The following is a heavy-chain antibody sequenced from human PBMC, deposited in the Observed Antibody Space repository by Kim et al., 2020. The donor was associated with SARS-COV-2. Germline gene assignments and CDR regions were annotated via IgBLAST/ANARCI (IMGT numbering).Heavy chain of an antibody. CDR3: AKDRTHSVAGTYWYFNR. CDR2: ISYDGSNK. CDR1: GFTFSSYG. V-gene: IGHV3-30*18. Sequence: GGSLRLSCAASGFTFSSYGMHWVRQAPGKGLEWVAVISYDGSNKYYADSVKGRFTISRDNSKNTLYLQMNSLRAEDTAVYYCAKDRTHSVAGTYWYFNRWGRGTLVTVSS. D-gene: IGHD6-19*01. J-gene: IGHJ2*01.